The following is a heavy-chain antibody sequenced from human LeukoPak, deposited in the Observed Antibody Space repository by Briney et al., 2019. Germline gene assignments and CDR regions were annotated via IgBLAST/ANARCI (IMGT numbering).Heavy chain of an antibody. CDR2: IYTGGST. J-gene: IGHJ4*02. V-gene: IGHV3-66*01. CDR3: ARDNRTAYIDN. Sequence: GGSLRLSCAASGFTVSSNYMTWVRQAPVKVLEWVSVIYTGGSTYYADSVKGRFTISRDNSKNMLYLQMNSLRAEDTAVYYCARDNRTAYIDNWGQGTLVTVSS. CDR1: GFTVSSNY.